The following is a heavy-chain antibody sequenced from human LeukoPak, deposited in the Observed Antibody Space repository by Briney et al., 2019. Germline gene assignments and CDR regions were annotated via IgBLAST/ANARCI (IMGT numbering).Heavy chain of an antibody. CDR3: ARGPYSIGSSADY. J-gene: IGHJ4*02. Sequence: PGGSLRLSCAASGFTFTDYYMSWIRQAPGKGLEWVSYISSSDTYTNYADSVKGRFTISRDNAKNSLYLQMNSLRAEDTAVYYCARGPYSIGSSADYWGQGTLVTVSS. CDR2: ISSSDTYT. V-gene: IGHV3-11*06. CDR1: GFTFTDYY. D-gene: IGHD6-19*01.